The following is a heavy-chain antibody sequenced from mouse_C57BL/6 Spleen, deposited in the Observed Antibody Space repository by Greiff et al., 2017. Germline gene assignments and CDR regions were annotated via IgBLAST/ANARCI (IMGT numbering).Heavy chain of an antibody. CDR1: GYTFTDYY. CDR2: INPYNGGN. Sequence: VQLQQSGPVLVKPGASVKMSCKASGYTFTDYYMNWVKQSHGKSLEWIGVINPYNGGNSYNQKFKGKATLTVDKSSSTAYMELNSLTSEDSAVYCCARGSITTVVDYAMDYWGQGTSVTVSS. J-gene: IGHJ4*01. V-gene: IGHV1-19*01. D-gene: IGHD1-1*01. CDR3: ARGSITTVVDYAMDY.